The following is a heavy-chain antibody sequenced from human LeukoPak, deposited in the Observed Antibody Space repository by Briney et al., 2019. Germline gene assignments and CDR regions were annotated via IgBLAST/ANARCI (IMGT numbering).Heavy chain of an antibody. V-gene: IGHV4-31*03. CDR3: ARVPKSLDITIFGVAFDY. CDR2: IYYSGST. J-gene: IGHJ4*02. D-gene: IGHD3-3*01. CDR1: GGSISSGGYY. Sequence: SETLSLTCTVSGGSISSGGYYWSWIRQHPGKGLEWIGYIYYSGSTYYNPSLKSRVTISVDTSKNQFSLKLSSVTAADTAVYYCARVPKSLDITIFGVAFDYWGQGTLVTVSS.